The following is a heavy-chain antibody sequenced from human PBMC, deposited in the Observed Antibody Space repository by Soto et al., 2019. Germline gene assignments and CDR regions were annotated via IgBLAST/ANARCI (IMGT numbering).Heavy chain of an antibody. D-gene: IGHD6-13*01. CDR3: TREFEPYTGYSSSWDMYYFDY. J-gene: IGHJ4*02. CDR1: GFTFGDYA. V-gene: IGHV3-49*03. CDR2: IRSKAYGGTT. Sequence: GGSLRLSCTASGFTFGDYAMSWFRQAPGKGLEWVGFIRSKAYGGTTEYAASVKGRFTISRDDSKSIAYLQMNSLKTEDTAVYYCTREFEPYTGYSSSWDMYYFDYWGQGTLVTVSS.